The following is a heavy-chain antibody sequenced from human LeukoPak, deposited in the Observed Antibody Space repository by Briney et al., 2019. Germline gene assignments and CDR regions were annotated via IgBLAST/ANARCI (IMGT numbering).Heavy chain of an antibody. J-gene: IGHJ4*02. CDR2: IYYSGST. D-gene: IGHD6-19*01. V-gene: IGHV4-59*01. CDR3: ARETVAGTDY. Sequence: PSETLSLTCAVYGGSFSGYYWSWIRQPPGKGLEWIGYIYYSGSTNYNPSLKSRVTISVDTSKNQFSLKLSSVTAADTAVYYCARETVAGTDYWGQGTLVTVSS. CDR1: GGSFSGYY.